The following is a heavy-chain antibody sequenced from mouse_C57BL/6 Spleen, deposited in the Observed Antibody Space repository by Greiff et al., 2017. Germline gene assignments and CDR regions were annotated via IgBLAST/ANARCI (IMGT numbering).Heavy chain of an antibody. CDR3: ARWGITTVFDY. CDR1: GYAFSSYW. D-gene: IGHD1-1*01. V-gene: IGHV1-80*01. Sequence: LVESGAELVKPGASVKISCKASGYAFSSYWMNWVKQRPGKGLEWIGQIYPGDGDTNSHGKFKGKATLTAAKSSSTAYMQLSSLTSEDAAVYFCARWGITTVFDYWGQGTTLTVSS. J-gene: IGHJ2*01. CDR2: IYPGDGDT.